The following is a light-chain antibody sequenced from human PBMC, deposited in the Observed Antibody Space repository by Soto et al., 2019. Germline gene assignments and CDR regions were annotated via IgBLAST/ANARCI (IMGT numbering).Light chain of an antibody. J-gene: IGKJ5*01. CDR3: QQRYAWPPIT. Sequence: EIVLTQCPATLSLSPGERATLSCRASRSVRSYLAWYQQKPSQAPRLLIYDASNRAAGIPARFSGSGSETDFTLTISNLEPEDFAVYYCQQRYAWPPITFGQGTRLEIK. CDR1: RSVRSY. V-gene: IGKV3-11*01. CDR2: DAS.